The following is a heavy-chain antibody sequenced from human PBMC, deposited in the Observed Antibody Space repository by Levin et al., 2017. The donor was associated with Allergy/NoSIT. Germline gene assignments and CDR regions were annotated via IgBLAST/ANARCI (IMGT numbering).Heavy chain of an antibody. Sequence: PGGSLRLSCAASGFTFSKYSMDWVRQAPGKGLEWVSFISSTSGTIYYADSVKGRFTISRDNAKQSLFLQMTSLRDEDSASYYCVRDYDSWNDAFDSWGRGTLVTVSS. CDR3: VRDYDSWNDAFDS. J-gene: IGHJ3*02. D-gene: IGHD1-20*01. CDR1: GFTFSKYS. V-gene: IGHV3-48*02. CDR2: ISSTSGTI.